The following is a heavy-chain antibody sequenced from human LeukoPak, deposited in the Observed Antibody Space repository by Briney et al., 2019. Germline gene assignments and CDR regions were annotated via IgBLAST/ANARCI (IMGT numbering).Heavy chain of an antibody. CDR3: ARDKGDRQYNWFDP. Sequence: SETLSLTCTVAGYSISSGYYWGWIRQPPGKGLEWIGNFYHSGLTYYNPSLKSRVTISVDTSKNQFSLKLSSVTAADTAVYYCARDKGDRQYNWFDPWGQGTLVTVSS. J-gene: IGHJ5*02. CDR2: FYHSGLT. D-gene: IGHD3-22*01. CDR1: GYSISSGYY. V-gene: IGHV4-38-2*02.